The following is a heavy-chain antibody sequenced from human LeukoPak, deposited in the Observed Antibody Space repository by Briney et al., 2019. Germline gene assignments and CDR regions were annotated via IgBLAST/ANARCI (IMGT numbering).Heavy chain of an antibody. J-gene: IGHJ4*02. D-gene: IGHD2-15*01. CDR1: GGSISSGSYY. CDR3: ARAHADIYCSGGSCYHFDY. Sequence: SQTLSLTCTVSGGSISSGSYYWSWIRQPAGKGLEWIGRIYTSGSTYYNPSLKSRVTISVDTSKNQFSLKLSSVTAADTAVYYCARAHADIYCSGGSCYHFDYWGQGTLVTVSS. CDR2: IYTSGST. V-gene: IGHV4-61*02.